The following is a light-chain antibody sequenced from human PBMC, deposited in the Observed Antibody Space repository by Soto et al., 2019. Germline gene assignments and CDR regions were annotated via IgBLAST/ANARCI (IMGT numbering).Light chain of an antibody. CDR1: SSDVDDYNY. V-gene: IGLV2-11*01. J-gene: IGLJ1*01. CDR2: DVS. CDR3: CSYGGTFYV. Sequence: LTQPRSVSGSPGQSVTISCTGTSSDVDDYNYVSWFQQHPGKAPKLMIYDVSERPSGVPDRFSGSKSGNTASLTISGLQAEDEADYYCCSYGGTFYVFGTGTKVTVL.